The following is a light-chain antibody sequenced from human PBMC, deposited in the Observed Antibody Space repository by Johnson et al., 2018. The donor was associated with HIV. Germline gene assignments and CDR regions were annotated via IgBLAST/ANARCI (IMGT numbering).Light chain of an antibody. CDR1: SSNIGNNY. V-gene: IGLV1-51*01. J-gene: IGLJ1*01. CDR3: GTWDSSLSVPYV. Sequence: QSVLTQPPSVSAAPGQKVTISCSGSSSNIGNNYVSWYQQLPGTAPKLLIYDNNKRPSGIPDRFSGSKSGTSATLGITGLQTGDEADYYCGTWDSSLSVPYVFGNGTKVIVL. CDR2: DNN.